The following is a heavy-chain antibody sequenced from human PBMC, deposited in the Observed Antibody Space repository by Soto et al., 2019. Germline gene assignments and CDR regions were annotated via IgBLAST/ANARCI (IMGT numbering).Heavy chain of an antibody. V-gene: IGHV1-18*01. CDR3: ARDTSRGEYDY. J-gene: IGHJ4*02. Sequence: ASVKVSCKASGYTFTSYGISGVRQAPGQGLEWMGWINVYNGNTNYAQKLQGRVTMTTDTSTSTAYLDLRSLRSDDTAVYFCARDTSRGEYDYWGQGTLVTVSS. CDR2: INVYNGNT. CDR1: GYTFTSYG. D-gene: IGHD3-10*01.